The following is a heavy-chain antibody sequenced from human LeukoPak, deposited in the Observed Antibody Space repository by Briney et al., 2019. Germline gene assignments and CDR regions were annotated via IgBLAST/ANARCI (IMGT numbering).Heavy chain of an antibody. CDR1: GLSFSSFA. V-gene: IGHV3-23*01. CDR2: IRGNGEP. CDR3: ARASWVSSTDAVR. J-gene: IGHJ4*02. D-gene: IGHD3-16*01. Sequence: GGSLRLSCAASGLSFSSFAMSWVRQGPARGLEWVSSIRGNGEPFYADSVKGRFTLSSDSSRNTVYFQLNNLRVEDTAIYYCARASWVSSTDAVRWGQGTLVTVSS.